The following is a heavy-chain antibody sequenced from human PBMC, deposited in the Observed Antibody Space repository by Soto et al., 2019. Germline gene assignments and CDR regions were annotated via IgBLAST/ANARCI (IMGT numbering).Heavy chain of an antibody. Sequence: PSETLSLTCTVSGGSISSGGYYWSWIRQHPGKGLEWIGYIYYSGSTYYNPSLKSRVTISVDTSKNQFSLKLSSVTAADTAVYHCAREEAVAGTMGAFDIWGQGTMVTVSS. CDR2: IYYSGST. D-gene: IGHD6-19*01. J-gene: IGHJ3*02. CDR3: AREEAVAGTMGAFDI. V-gene: IGHV4-31*03. CDR1: GGSISSGGYY.